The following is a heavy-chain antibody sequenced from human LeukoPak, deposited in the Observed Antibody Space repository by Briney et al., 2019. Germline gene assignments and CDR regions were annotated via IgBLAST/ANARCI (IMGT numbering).Heavy chain of an antibody. J-gene: IGHJ6*03. CDR2: INWNGGST. CDR1: GFTFDDYG. V-gene: IGHV3-20*04. Sequence: GGSLRLSCAASGFTFDDYGMSWVRQAPGKGLEWVSGINWNGGSTGYADSVKGRFTISSDNAKNSLYLQMNSQRAEDTALYYCARGLVMITFGGSYMDVWGKGTTVTVSS. D-gene: IGHD3-16*01. CDR3: ARGLVMITFGGSYMDV.